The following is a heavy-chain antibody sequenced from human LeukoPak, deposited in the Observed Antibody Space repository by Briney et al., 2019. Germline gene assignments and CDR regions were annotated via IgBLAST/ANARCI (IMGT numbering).Heavy chain of an antibody. CDR1: GGSVSSSSYY. CDR3: ARDFPEGNGAITMLRGVRLHRRTYFDY. Sequence: SETLSLTCTLSGGSVSSSSYYWGWIRQSPGKGLEWIGSIYYTGSTYYNPSLKSRVTISLDTSKNQFSLKLTSVTAADTAVYYCARDFPEGNGAITMLRGVRLHRRTYFDYWGQGTLVTVSS. J-gene: IGHJ4*02. V-gene: IGHV4-39*07. CDR2: IYYTGST. D-gene: IGHD3-10*01.